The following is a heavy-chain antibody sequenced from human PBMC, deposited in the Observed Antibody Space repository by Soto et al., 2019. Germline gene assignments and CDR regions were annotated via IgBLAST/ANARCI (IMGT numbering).Heavy chain of an antibody. Sequence: GGSLRLSCAASGFTFSSHWMYWIRQAPGKGLVWVSRINTDGSVTTYADSVKGRFTISRDDAKNTLYLQMNSLRAEDTAVYYCARDLTWGSADYWGHGTLVTVSS. CDR2: INTDGSVT. CDR1: GFTFSSHW. J-gene: IGHJ4*01. CDR3: ARDLTWGSADY. D-gene: IGHD7-27*01. V-gene: IGHV3-74*01.